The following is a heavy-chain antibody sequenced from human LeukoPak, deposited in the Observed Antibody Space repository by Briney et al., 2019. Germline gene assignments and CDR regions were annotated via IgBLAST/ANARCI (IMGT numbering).Heavy chain of an antibody. CDR3: AIQYSGSYYFDY. V-gene: IGHV1-69*04. CDR2: IIPILGIA. J-gene: IGHJ4*02. D-gene: IGHD1-26*01. Sequence: SVKVSCKASGGTFSSYAISWVRQAPGQGLEWMGRIIPILGIANYAQKFQGRVTITADKSTSTAYMELSSLRSEDTAVYYRAIQYSGSYYFDYWGQGTLVTVSS. CDR1: GGTFSSYA.